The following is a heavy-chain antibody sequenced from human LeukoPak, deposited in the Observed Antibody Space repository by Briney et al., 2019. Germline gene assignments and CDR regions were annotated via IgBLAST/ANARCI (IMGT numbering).Heavy chain of an antibody. Sequence: GGSLRLSCEGPEMFFNTWSLSWVRQAPGKGLECIAYISSSGSTIYYADSVKGRFTISRDNAKNSVHLQMNTLRAEDTAVYSCARVIVTVPGQSDYFDYWGQGTLVTFSS. J-gene: IGHJ4*02. V-gene: IGHV3-48*01. CDR2: ISSSGSTI. CDR1: EMFFNTWS. D-gene: IGHD2/OR15-2a*01. CDR3: ARVIVTVPGQSDYFDY.